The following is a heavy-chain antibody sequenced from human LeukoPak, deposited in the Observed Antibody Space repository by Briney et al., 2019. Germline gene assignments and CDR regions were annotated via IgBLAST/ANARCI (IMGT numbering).Heavy chain of an antibody. CDR1: GYSFTSSD. J-gene: IGHJ4*02. CDR3: ARGRSGLAAAGTYDY. D-gene: IGHD6-13*01. Sequence: GASVTVSCKASGYSFTSSDINWVGQAAGQGREGVGWINPNSGRTGYAQKFQGRVTMTANPSISTAYMELSSLRFDDTAVYYCARGRSGLAAAGTYDYWGQGTLITVSS. CDR2: INPNSGRT. V-gene: IGHV1-8*01.